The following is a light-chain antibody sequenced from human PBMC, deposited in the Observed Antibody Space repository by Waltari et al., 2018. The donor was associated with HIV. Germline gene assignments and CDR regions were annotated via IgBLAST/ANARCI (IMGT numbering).Light chain of an antibody. V-gene: IGLV1-47*01. Sequence: QSALTQPPSASGSPGQRATIPCSGGTSNIATNYVFWYQQFPGTAHRFLVHRNNRGPQGVPDRFSGSKSGTSASLVISGLRSEDAGDYYCATWDANLRGPVFGGGTRVSVL. CDR3: ATWDANLRGPV. CDR2: RNN. CDR1: TSNIATNY. J-gene: IGLJ3*02.